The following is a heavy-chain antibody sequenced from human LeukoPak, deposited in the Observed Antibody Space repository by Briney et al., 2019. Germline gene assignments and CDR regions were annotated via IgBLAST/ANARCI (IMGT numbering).Heavy chain of an antibody. J-gene: IGHJ4*02. V-gene: IGHV3-21*01. CDR2: ISSSSSYI. D-gene: IGHD2-2*01. Sequence: PGGSLRLSCAASGFTFSSYSMNWVRQAPGKGLEWVSSISSSSSYIYYADSVKGRFTISRDNAKNSLYLQMNSLRAEDTAVYYCARGYCSSTCCYNLDYWGQGTLVTVSS. CDR1: GFTFSSYS. CDR3: ARGYCSSTCCYNLDY.